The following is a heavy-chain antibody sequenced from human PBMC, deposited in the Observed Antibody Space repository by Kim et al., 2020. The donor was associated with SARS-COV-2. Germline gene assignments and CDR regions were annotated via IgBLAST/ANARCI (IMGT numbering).Heavy chain of an antibody. CDR3: ARVDNSYIYYYGMDV. V-gene: IGHV3-30*07. Sequence: DSVKGRFTISRDNSKNTLDLQMNSLRAEDTAVYYWARVDNSYIYYYGMDVWGQGTTVTVSS. J-gene: IGHJ6*02. D-gene: IGHD5-18*01.